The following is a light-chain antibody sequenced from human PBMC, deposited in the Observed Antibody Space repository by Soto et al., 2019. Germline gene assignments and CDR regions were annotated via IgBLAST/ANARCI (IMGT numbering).Light chain of an antibody. J-gene: IGKJ1*01. Sequence: DIQMTQSPSSLSVSARDRVTITCRASQSIGTSLNWYQQKPGKAPKLLISAASSLQSGVPSRFSGSGSGTDFTLTISRLEPEDFAVYYCQQYVSSPWAFGQGTKVDIK. CDR2: AAS. CDR3: QQYVSSPWA. CDR1: QSIGTS. V-gene: IGKV1-39*01.